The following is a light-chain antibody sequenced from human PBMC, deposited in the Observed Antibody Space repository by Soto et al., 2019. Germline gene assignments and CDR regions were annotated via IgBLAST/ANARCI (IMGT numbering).Light chain of an antibody. J-gene: IGKJ5*01. CDR2: ATS. CDR3: QQGNSSPVT. CDR1: QDVGSW. V-gene: IGKV1-12*01. Sequence: IQMSQSASSLSASVGDTVSIPSRSSQDVGSWLSWYQQKPGKAPKILIFATSTLQSGVPSRFSGSGSGTDSTLTITSLQPEDFATYYCQQGNSSPVTFGQGTQVDIK.